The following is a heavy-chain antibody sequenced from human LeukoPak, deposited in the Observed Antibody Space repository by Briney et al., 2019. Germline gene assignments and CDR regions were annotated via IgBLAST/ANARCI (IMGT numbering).Heavy chain of an antibody. D-gene: IGHD6-13*01. J-gene: IGHJ4*01. CDR1: GFTFSSSG. Sequence: GGSLRLSCAASGFTFSSSGTHWVRQAPGKGLEWVASINQNGGETSYVDSVKGRFTISRDNPKNSLYLQMSSLRAEDTAVYYCARDGTAPGLYFDLWGQGTLVTVSS. V-gene: IGHV3-7*01. CDR3: ARDGTAPGLYFDL. CDR2: INQNGGET.